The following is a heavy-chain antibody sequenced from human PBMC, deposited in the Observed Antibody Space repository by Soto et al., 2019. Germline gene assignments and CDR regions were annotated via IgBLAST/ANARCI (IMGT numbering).Heavy chain of an antibody. CDR3: ARVPRYDFWSGYQRDLSQFDY. J-gene: IGHJ4*02. CDR1: GGSISSGDYY. V-gene: IGHV4-30-4*01. Sequence: QVQLQESGPGLVKPSQTLSLTCTVSGGSISSGDYYWSWIRQPPGKGLEWIGYIYYSGSTYYNPSLKSRVTISVDTSKNQFSLKLSSVTAADTAVYYCARVPRYDFWSGYQRDLSQFDYWGQGTLVTVSS. D-gene: IGHD3-3*01. CDR2: IYYSGST.